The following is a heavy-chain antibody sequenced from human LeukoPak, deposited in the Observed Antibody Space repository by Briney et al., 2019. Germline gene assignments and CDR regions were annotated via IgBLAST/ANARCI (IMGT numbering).Heavy chain of an antibody. CDR2: ISYDGSNK. D-gene: IGHD2/OR15-2a*01. CDR1: GFIFSSYA. J-gene: IGHJ4*02. Sequence: GRSLRLSCAASGFIFSSYAMHWVRQAPGKGLEWVAAISYDGSNKYYADSEKGRFTISRDNSKNTLYLQMNSLRAEDTAVYYCARDPREYKEGYFDYWGQGTLVTVSS. V-gene: IGHV3-30-3*01. CDR3: ARDPREYKEGYFDY.